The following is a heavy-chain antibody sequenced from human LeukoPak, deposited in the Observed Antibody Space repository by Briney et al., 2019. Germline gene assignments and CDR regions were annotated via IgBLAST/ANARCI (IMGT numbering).Heavy chain of an antibody. J-gene: IGHJ3*02. CDR1: GFTFDDYA. D-gene: IGHD3-22*01. V-gene: IGHV3-9*01. CDR3: AKAKMGYYYDSSGYYGRAFDI. Sequence: GGSLRLSCAASGFTFDDYAMHWVRQAPGKGLEWVSGISWNSGSIGYADSVKGRFTISRDNAKNSLYLQMNSLRAEGTALYYCAKAKMGYYYDSSGYYGRAFDIWGQGTMVTVSS. CDR2: ISWNSGSI.